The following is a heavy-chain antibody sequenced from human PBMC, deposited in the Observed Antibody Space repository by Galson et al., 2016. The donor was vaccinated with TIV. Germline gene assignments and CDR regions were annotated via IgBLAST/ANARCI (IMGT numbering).Heavy chain of an antibody. CDR2: IDPTDSYT. D-gene: IGHD3-10*01. CDR3: ARGVSSGSAWLDP. V-gene: IGHV5-10-1*01. CDR1: GYRFTSYW. Sequence: QSGAEVKKPGESLRISCKGSGYRFTSYWINWVRQMLGKGLEWMGRIDPTDSYTNYSPSFQGHVTISADKSSTTAYLQWSSLKASDTAMYYCARGVSSGSAWLDPWGPGTPVTVSS. J-gene: IGHJ5*02.